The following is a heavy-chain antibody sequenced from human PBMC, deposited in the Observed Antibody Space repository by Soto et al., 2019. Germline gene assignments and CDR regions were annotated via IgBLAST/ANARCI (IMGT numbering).Heavy chain of an antibody. J-gene: IGHJ4*02. Sequence: SVKVSCKASGGTFSSYAISWVRQAPGQGLEWMGGIIPIFGAANYAQKFQGRVTITADESTSTAYMELSSLRSEDTAVYYCASYYYGSGSRPSPFDYWGQGTLVTVSS. D-gene: IGHD3-10*01. CDR1: GGTFSSYA. V-gene: IGHV1-69*13. CDR3: ASYYYGSGSRPSPFDY. CDR2: IIPIFGAA.